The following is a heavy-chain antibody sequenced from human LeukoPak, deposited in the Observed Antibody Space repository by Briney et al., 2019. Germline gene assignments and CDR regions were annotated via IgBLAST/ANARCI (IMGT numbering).Heavy chain of an antibody. CDR2: ISGSGGST. D-gene: IGHD2-8*01. Sequence: PGGSLRLSCAASGFTFSSYAMSWVRQAPGKGLEWVSAISGSGGSTYYADSVKGRFTISRDNSKNTLYLQMNSLRAEDTAVYYCAKDLGDIVLMVYAKKDTLGAFDIWGQGTMVTVSS. CDR3: AKDLGDIVLMVYAKKDTLGAFDI. CDR1: GFTFSSYA. V-gene: IGHV3-23*01. J-gene: IGHJ3*02.